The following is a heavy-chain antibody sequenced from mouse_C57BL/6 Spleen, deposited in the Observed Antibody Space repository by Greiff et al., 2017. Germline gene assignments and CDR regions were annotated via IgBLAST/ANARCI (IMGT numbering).Heavy chain of an antibody. Sequence: VQLQQSGPGLLQPSQRLFITCTVSGFSLTSYGVHWVRQSPGKGLEWLGVIWRGGSTDYNAAFMSRLSITKDNSKSQVFFKMNSLQADDTAIYYCAKNKNSNYDYYAMDYWGQGTSVTVSS. CDR2: IWRGGST. D-gene: IGHD2-5*01. J-gene: IGHJ4*01. V-gene: IGHV2-5*01. CDR1: GFSLTSYG. CDR3: AKNKNSNYDYYAMDY.